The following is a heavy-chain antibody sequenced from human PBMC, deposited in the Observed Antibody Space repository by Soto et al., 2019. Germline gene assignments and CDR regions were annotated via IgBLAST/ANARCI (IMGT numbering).Heavy chain of an antibody. Sequence: GGSLRLSCAASGVSFSSYGMHWVRQAPGKGLEWVAMISYDGTDEYYADSVKGRFTISRDIAKNSLFLQMNSLRAEDTAVYYCARDGKWIQLWLRPYYYGMDVWGQGTTVTVS. CDR3: ARDGKWIQLWLRPYYYGMDV. V-gene: IGHV3-30*03. J-gene: IGHJ6*02. D-gene: IGHD5-18*01. CDR2: ISYDGTDE. CDR1: GVSFSSYG.